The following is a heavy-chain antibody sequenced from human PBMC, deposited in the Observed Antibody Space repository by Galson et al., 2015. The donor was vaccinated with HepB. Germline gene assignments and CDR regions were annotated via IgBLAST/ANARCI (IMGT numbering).Heavy chain of an antibody. J-gene: IGHJ6*03. Sequence: SLRLSCAASGLTFSNYAMHWVRQAPGKGLEWVAVISYDGSNKYYADSVKGRFTISRDNSKNTLYLQMNSLRAEDTAVYYCARPHLYCSSTSCSLYYYYYYMDVWGKGTTVTVSS. V-gene: IGHV3-30-3*01. CDR2: ISYDGSNK. D-gene: IGHD2-2*01. CDR1: GLTFSNYA. CDR3: ARPHLYCSSTSCSLYYYYYYMDV.